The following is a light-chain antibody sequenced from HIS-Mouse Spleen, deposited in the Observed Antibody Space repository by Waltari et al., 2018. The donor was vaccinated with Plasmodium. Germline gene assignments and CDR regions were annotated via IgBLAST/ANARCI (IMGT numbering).Light chain of an antibody. CDR2: YKSESDK. Sequence: QAVLTQPSSLSASPGASASLTCTFRSGINVGTYRIYWYQQKPGSPHQYLLRYKSESDKQQGTGVHGRLSGSKDASGNAGILFISGLQSEDEADYYCMMWHSSAYVFGTGTKVTVL. V-gene: IGLV5-45*02. CDR3: MMWHSSAYV. CDR1: SGINVGTYR. J-gene: IGLJ1*01.